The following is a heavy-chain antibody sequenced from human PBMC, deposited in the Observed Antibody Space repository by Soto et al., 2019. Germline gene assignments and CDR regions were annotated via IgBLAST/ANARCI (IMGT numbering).Heavy chain of an antibody. D-gene: IGHD4-17*01. CDR2: IFSNDEK. CDR3: ARSNYGDYVFRYFDY. CDR1: GFSLSNARMG. J-gene: IGHJ4*02. Sequence: QVTLKESGPVLVKPTEPLTLTCTVSGFSLSNARMGVSWIRQPPGKALEWLAHIFSNDEKSYSTSLKSRLTSSKDTSKSQVVLTMTNMEPVDTATYYCARSNYGDYVFRYFDYWGQGTLVTVSS. V-gene: IGHV2-26*01.